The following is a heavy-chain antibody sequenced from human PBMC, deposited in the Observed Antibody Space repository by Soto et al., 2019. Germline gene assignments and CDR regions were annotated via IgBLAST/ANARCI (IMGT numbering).Heavy chain of an antibody. V-gene: IGHV1-24*01. J-gene: IGHJ4*02. Sequence: ASVKVSCKVSGYTLTELSMHWVRQAPGKRLEWMGGFDPEDGETIYAQKFQGRVTMTEDTSTDTAYMELSSLRSEDTAVYYCATGKYYDFWSGYPLPGNYWGQGTLVTVSS. CDR1: GYTLTELS. CDR3: ATGKYYDFWSGYPLPGNY. D-gene: IGHD3-3*01. CDR2: FDPEDGET.